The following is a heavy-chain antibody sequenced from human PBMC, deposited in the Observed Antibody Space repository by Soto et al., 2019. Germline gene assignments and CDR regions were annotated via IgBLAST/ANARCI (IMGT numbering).Heavy chain of an antibody. CDR3: ARVGSGWPNWFDP. V-gene: IGHV3-11*01. CDR2: ISSSGSII. J-gene: IGHJ5*02. Sequence: PGKGLEWVSYISSSGSIIYYADSVKGRFTISRDNAKNSLYLQMNSLRAEDTAVYYCARVGSGWPNWFDPWGQGTLVTVSS. D-gene: IGHD6-19*01.